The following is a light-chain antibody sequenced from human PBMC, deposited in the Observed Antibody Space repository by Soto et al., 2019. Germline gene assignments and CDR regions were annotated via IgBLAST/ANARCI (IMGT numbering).Light chain of an antibody. CDR1: NSDVGGYNY. Sequence: SVLTQPRSVSGSPGQSVTISCTGTNSDVGGYNYVSWYQQHPGAAPQVVIYDVNKRPSGVPDRFSGSRSGNAASLTISGLQADDEADYFCCSYTGTSTLVVFGGGTKVTVL. CDR2: DVN. J-gene: IGLJ2*01. CDR3: CSYTGTSTLVV. V-gene: IGLV2-11*01.